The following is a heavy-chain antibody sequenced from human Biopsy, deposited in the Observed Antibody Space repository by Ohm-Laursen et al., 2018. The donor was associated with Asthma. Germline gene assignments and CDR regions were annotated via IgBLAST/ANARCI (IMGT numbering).Heavy chain of an antibody. CDR1: GFSFSNYG. D-gene: IGHD2-21*01. Sequence: RSLRLSCAAAGFSFSNYGMHWVRQAPGKGLEWVAVISFDVREWYADSVKGRFTISRDNSKNTLDLQMNSLRGDDTAVYYCVRWRSGYPDHYSDFWGLGTLVTVSS. CDR3: VRWRSGYPDHYSDF. CDR2: ISFDVRE. J-gene: IGHJ4*02. V-gene: IGHV3-30*03.